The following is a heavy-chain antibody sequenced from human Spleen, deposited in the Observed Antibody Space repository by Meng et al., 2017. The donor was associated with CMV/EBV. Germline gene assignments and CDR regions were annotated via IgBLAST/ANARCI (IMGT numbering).Heavy chain of an antibody. D-gene: IGHD1-26*01. CDR1: GFIFFDFG. J-gene: IGHJ3*02. V-gene: IGHV3-20*04. CDR3: AKDGTFDAFDI. Sequence: GGSLRLSCEASGFIFFDFGMSWVRQAPGKGLEWVSGITWNGDATGYADSVKGRFTISRDNSKNTLYLQMNSLRAEDTAVYYCAKDGTFDAFDIWGQGTMVTVSS. CDR2: ITWNGDAT.